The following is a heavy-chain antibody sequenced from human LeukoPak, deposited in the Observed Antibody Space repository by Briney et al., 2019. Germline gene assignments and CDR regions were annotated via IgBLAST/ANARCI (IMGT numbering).Heavy chain of an antibody. V-gene: IGHV4-59*01. CDR1: GGSTSSYY. CDR3: ARVSPYNGYDAYYYSMDV. CDR2: FYYSGST. Sequence: SETLSLTCTVSGGSTSSYYWSWIQQPPGKGLEWIGYFYYSGSTNYNPSLRSRVTISADTSKNQFSLKLSSVTAADTAVYYCARVSPYNGYDAYYYSMDVWGQGTTVTVSS. D-gene: IGHD5-12*01. J-gene: IGHJ6*02.